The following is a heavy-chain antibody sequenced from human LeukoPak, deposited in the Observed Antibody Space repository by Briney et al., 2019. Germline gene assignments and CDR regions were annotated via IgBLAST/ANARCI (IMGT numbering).Heavy chain of an antibody. J-gene: IGHJ4*02. D-gene: IGHD3-16*01. CDR3: ARDRGGVSDY. CDR1: GYTFTAYY. CDR2: INPNSGGT. V-gene: IGHV1-2*02. Sequence: GASVTVSCTASGYTFTAYYMHWVRQAPGQGLEWMGWINPNSGGTNYAQKFQGRVTITSDTSISTAYMELSRLRSDDTAVYYCARDRGGVSDYWGQGTLVTVSS.